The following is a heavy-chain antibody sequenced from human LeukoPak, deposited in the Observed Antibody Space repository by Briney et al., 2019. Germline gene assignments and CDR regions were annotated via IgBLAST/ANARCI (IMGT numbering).Heavy chain of an antibody. Sequence: HAGGSLRPSRAASGFTFSNYAMRWVRQAQGKGLEWVSAISASGGTTYYADSVEGRFTISRDSSNDTLYLQMNSLRADDTAVYYCAKVAAPGGSSSYYMDVWGKGTSVTVSS. J-gene: IGHJ6*03. CDR2: ISASGGTT. D-gene: IGHD6-13*01. CDR3: AKVAAPGGSSSYYMDV. V-gene: IGHV3-23*01. CDR1: GFTFSNYA.